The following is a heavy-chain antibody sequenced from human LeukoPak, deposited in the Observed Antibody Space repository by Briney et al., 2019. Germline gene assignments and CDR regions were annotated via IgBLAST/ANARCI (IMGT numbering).Heavy chain of an antibody. CDR2: ISYDGSNK. V-gene: IGHV3-30*18. CDR1: GFTFSSYG. J-gene: IGHJ6*02. D-gene: IGHD3-22*01. CDR3: AKDQIVTPPPYYYYGMDV. Sequence: SGGSLRLSCAASGFTFSSYGMHWVRQAPGKGLEWVAVISYDGSNKYYADSVKGRFTISRDNSKNTLYLQVNSLRAEDTAVYYCAKDQIVTPPPYYYYGMDVWGQGTTVTVSS.